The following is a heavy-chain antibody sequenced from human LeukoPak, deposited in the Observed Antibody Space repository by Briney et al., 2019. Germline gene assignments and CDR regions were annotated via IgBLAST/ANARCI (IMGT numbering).Heavy chain of an antibody. V-gene: IGHV3-23*01. CDR1: GFTFSSYA. Sequence: PGGSLRLSCAASGFTFSSYAMSWVRQAPGKGLEWVSGISGSSGSTFYAHSVKGRFTISRDNSKNMLYLQMDNLRAEDTALYYRGSGSYFDYWGQGTLVTVSS. CDR3: GSGSYFDY. J-gene: IGHJ4*02. CDR2: ISGSSGST. D-gene: IGHD3-10*01.